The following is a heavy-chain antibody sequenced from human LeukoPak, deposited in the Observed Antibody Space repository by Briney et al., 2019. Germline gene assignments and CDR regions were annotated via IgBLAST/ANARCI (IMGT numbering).Heavy chain of an antibody. CDR1: GFTFSSYA. CDR2: ISGSGGST. J-gene: IGHJ4*02. V-gene: IGHV3-23*01. Sequence: PGGSLRLSCAASGFTFSSYAMSWVRQAPGKGLEWVSAISGSGGSTYYADSVKGRFTISRDNSKNTLYLQMNSLRAEDTAVYYCAKEGYSSGWYEYYFDYWGQGTLVTVSS. CDR3: AKEGYSSGWYEYYFDY. D-gene: IGHD6-19*01.